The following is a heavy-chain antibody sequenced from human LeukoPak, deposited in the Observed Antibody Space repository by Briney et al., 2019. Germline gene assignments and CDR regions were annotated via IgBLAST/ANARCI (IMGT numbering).Heavy chain of an antibody. D-gene: IGHD3-10*01. J-gene: IGHJ4*02. CDR2: IKQDGSEK. V-gene: IGHV3-7*01. Sequence: PGGSLRLSCAASGFTFSSYWMSWVRQAPGKGLEWVANIKQDGSEKYYVDSVKGRFTISRDNAKNSLYLQMNSLRAEDTAVYYCARDGLITMVRGVIIDAGVFDYWGQGTLVTVSS. CDR1: GFTFSSYW. CDR3: ARDGLITMVRGVIIDAGVFDY.